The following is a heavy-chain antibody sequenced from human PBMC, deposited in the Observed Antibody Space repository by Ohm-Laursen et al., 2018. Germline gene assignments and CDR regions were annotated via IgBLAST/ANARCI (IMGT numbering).Heavy chain of an antibody. J-gene: IGHJ6*02. D-gene: IGHD3-3*01. CDR1: GFTFSSYA. Sequence: SLRLSCTAFGFTFSSYAMHWVRQAPGKGLEYVSAISSNGGSTYYANSVKGRFTISRDNSKNTLYLQMGSLRAEDMAVYYCARAGSPYDFWSGYAYYYGMDVWGQGTTVTVSS. CDR2: ISSNGGST. CDR3: ARAGSPYDFWSGYAYYYGMDV. V-gene: IGHV3-64*01.